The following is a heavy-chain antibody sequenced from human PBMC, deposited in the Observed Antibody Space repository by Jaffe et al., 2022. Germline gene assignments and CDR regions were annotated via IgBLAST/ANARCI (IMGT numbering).Heavy chain of an antibody. V-gene: IGHV3-48*01. D-gene: IGHD4-17*01. CDR3: GRDKNPTVMDY. CDR2: ISHDGSVI. J-gene: IGHJ4*02. CDR1: EFTFRSYS. Sequence: EVQLVESGGGLVQPGGSLRLSCIASEFTFRSYSMHWVRQAPGKGLEWISYISHDGSVINYADSVKGRFTVSRDNAKNSLYLQMNSLTVEDTAVYYCGRDKNPTVMDYWGQGTLVTVSS.